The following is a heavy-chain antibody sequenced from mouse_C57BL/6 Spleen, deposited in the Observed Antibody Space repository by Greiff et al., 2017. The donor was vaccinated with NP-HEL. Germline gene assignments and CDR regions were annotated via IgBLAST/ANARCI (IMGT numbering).Heavy chain of an antibody. CDR3: ARSGYYGSRTWFAY. CDR1: GYTFTSYT. D-gene: IGHD1-1*01. J-gene: IGHJ3*01. V-gene: IGHV1-4*01. CDR2: INPSSGYT. Sequence: QVQLQQSGAELARPGASVKMSCKASGYTFTSYTMHWVKQRPGQGLEWIGYINPSSGYTKYNQKFKDKATLTADKSSSTAYMQLSSLTSEYAAVYYCARSGYYGSRTWFAYGGQGTLVTVSA.